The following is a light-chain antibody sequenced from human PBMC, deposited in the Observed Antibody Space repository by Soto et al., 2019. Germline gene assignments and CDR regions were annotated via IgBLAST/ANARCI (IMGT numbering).Light chain of an antibody. CDR1: QTISSW. J-gene: IGKJ1*01. CDR2: KAS. CDR3: QHSNSYSEA. V-gene: IGKV1-5*03. Sequence: DIQMTQPPSTLSGSVGDRVTITCRASQTISSWLAWYQQKPGKAPKLLIYKASTLKSGVPSRFSGSGSGTEFTLTISSLQPDDFATYYCQHSNSYSEAFGQGTKVELK.